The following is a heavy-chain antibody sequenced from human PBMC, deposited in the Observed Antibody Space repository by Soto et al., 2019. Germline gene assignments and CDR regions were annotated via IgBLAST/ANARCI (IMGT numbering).Heavy chain of an antibody. CDR2: IIPILGIA. Sequence: SVKVSCKASGGTFSSYTISWVRQAPGQGLEWMGRIIPILGIANYAQKFQGRVTITADKSTSTAYMELSSLRSEDTAVYYCARVPGPYSSSGYWGKGTLVTVSS. V-gene: IGHV1-69*02. D-gene: IGHD6-6*01. CDR3: ARVPGPYSSSGY. J-gene: IGHJ4*02. CDR1: GGTFSSYT.